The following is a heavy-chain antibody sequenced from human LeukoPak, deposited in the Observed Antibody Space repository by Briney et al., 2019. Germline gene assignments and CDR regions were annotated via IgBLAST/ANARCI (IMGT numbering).Heavy chain of an antibody. Sequence: SETLSLTCTVSGGSTSSSSYYWGWIRQPPGKGLEWIGSIYYSGSTYYNPSLKSRVTISVDTSKNQFSLKLSSVTAADTAVCYCARYTAGVDLYYFDYWGQGTLVTVSS. V-gene: IGHV4-39*01. CDR1: GGSTSSSSYY. D-gene: IGHD2-2*02. CDR3: ARYTAGVDLYYFDY. CDR2: IYYSGST. J-gene: IGHJ4*02.